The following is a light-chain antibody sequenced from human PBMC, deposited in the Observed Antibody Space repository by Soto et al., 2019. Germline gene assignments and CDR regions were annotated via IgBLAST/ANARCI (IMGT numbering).Light chain of an antibody. J-gene: IGLJ3*02. CDR2: SNN. CDR1: SSNIGSNT. Sequence: QSVLTQPPSASGTPGQRVTISCSGSSSNIGSNTVNWYQQLPGTAPKLLIYSNNQRPSGVPDRFSGSKSGTSASLAISGLQSEDEADYYCAAWYDSLNGPVFGGGTKRTVL. CDR3: AAWYDSLNGPV. V-gene: IGLV1-44*01.